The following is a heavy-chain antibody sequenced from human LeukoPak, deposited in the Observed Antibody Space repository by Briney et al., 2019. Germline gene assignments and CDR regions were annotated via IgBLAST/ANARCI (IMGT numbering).Heavy chain of an antibody. CDR1: GFTFSSYW. J-gene: IGHJ3*02. Sequence: PGGSLRLSCAASGFTFSSYWMSWVRQAPGKGLEWVANIKQDGSEKYYVDSVKGRFTISRDNAKNSLYLQMNSLRAEDTAVYYCARDFNYYDSSGSDAFDIWGQGTMVTVSS. V-gene: IGHV3-7*01. CDR3: ARDFNYYDSSGSDAFDI. D-gene: IGHD3-22*01. CDR2: IKQDGSEK.